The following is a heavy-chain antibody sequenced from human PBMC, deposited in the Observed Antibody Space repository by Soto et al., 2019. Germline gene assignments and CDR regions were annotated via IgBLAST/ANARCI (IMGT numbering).Heavy chain of an antibody. CDR3: ARDHRPQMYYDFWSGYSGNYYYGMDV. CDR1: GYSISSGYY. Sequence: WETLSLTCAVSGYSISSGYYWGWIRQPPGKGLEWIGSIYHSGSTYYNPSLKSRVTISVDTSKNQFSLKLSSVTAADTAVYYCARDHRPQMYYDFWSGYSGNYYYGMDVWGQGTTVTVSS. CDR2: IYHSGST. J-gene: IGHJ6*02. D-gene: IGHD3-3*01. V-gene: IGHV4-38-2*02.